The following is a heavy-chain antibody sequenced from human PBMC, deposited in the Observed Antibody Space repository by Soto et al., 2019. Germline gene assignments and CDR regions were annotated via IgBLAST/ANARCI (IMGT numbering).Heavy chain of an antibody. V-gene: IGHV4-30-4*01. CDR3: ARIHFGDEPSYYYYGMGV. D-gene: IGHD4-17*01. CDR2: IYCTGST. J-gene: IGHJ6*02. Sequence: QVQLQESGPGVVKPSQTLSLTCTVSGGSFSSGDYYWSWVRQPPGKGLEWIGYIYCTGSTFNNPARNSRVSTSIDTSKTQYSLKLSSVTAADTAVYYCARIHFGDEPSYYYYGMGVWGQGTTVTVSS. CDR1: GGSFSSGDYY.